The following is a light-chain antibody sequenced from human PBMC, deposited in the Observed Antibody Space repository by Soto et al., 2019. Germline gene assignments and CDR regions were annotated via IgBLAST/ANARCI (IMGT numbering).Light chain of an antibody. CDR2: AAS. V-gene: IGKV1-27*01. Sequence: DIQMTQSPSSLSASVGDRVTITCRASQGISNYLAWYQQKPGKVPKLLIYAASTVHTGVPSRFSGSGSGTDFTLTISSLQPEDVATYYCQKYNSAPTWTFGQGTKVEIK. CDR1: QGISNY. J-gene: IGKJ1*01. CDR3: QKYNSAPTWT.